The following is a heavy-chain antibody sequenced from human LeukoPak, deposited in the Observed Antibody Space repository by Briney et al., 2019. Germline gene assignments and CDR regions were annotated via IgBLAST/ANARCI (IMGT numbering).Heavy chain of an antibody. Sequence: EASETLSLTCTVSGGSISSYYWSWIRQPAGKGLEWIGRIYTSGSTNYNPSLKSRVTISVDTSKNQFSLKLSSVTAADTAVYYCAREDDTIADNTFDIWGQGTVVTVSS. CDR3: AREDDTIADNTFDI. J-gene: IGHJ3*02. CDR2: IYTSGST. D-gene: IGHD6-13*01. V-gene: IGHV4-4*07. CDR1: GGSISSYY.